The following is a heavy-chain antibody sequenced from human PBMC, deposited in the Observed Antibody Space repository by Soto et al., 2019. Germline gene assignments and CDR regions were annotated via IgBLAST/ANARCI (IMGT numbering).Heavy chain of an antibody. CDR1: GFTFSNYA. Sequence: PGGSLRLSCAASGFTFSNYAMSWVRQAPGEGLEWVSTLSGSGGSTYYADSVKGRFTISRDNSKNTLYLQMNSLRAEDTAVYYCAKDEVLRYFDWLSYAFDIWGQGTMVTVSS. D-gene: IGHD3-9*01. CDR2: LSGSGGST. J-gene: IGHJ3*02. CDR3: AKDEVLRYFDWLSYAFDI. V-gene: IGHV3-23*01.